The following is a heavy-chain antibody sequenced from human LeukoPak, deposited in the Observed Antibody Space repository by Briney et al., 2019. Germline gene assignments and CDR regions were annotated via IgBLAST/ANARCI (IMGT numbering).Heavy chain of an antibody. CDR3: ARNKEYSSSPIYY. D-gene: IGHD6-6*01. J-gene: IGHJ4*02. V-gene: IGHV1-69*13. CDR1: GGTFSSYA. Sequence: SVKVSCKASGGTFSSYAISWVRQAPGQGLEWMGGIIPIFGTANYAQKFQGRVTITADESTSTAYVELSSLRSEDTAVYYCARNKEYSSSPIYYWGQGTLVTVSS. CDR2: IIPIFGTA.